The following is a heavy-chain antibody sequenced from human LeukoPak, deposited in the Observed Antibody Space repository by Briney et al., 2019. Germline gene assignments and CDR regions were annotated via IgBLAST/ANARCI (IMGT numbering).Heavy chain of an antibody. V-gene: IGHV3-11*06. CDR2: ISSSSSNI. J-gene: IGHJ4*02. Sequence: GGSLRLSCAASGFTFSDYYMSWIRQAPGKGLEWVSFISSSSSNINYANSMKGRFTITRDNAKNSLYLQMNSLRAEDTAVYYCARSGTGYEKAFFDYWGQGTLVTVSS. D-gene: IGHD5-12*01. CDR1: GFTFSDYY. CDR3: ARSGTGYEKAFFDY.